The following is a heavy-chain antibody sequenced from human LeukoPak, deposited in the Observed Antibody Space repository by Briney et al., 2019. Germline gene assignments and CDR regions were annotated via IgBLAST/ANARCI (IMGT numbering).Heavy chain of an antibody. V-gene: IGHV1-8*01. CDR3: ASCDCYSNYLFWYFDY. Sequence: GASVKLSCKASGYTFTSYDINWVRQATGQGLEWMGWMNPNSGNTGYAQKFQGRVTMTRNTSISTAYMELSSLRSGDTAVYYCASCDCYSNYLFWYFDYWGQGTLVTVSS. J-gene: IGHJ4*02. CDR2: MNPNSGNT. D-gene: IGHD4-11*01. CDR1: GYTFTSYD.